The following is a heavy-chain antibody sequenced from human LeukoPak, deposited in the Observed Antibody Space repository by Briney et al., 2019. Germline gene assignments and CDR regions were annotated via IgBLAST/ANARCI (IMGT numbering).Heavy chain of an antibody. CDR2: IDPTDSYT. CDR1: GYSFTSYW. CDR3: ARSPSVVDAFDI. Sequence: GESLRISCKGSGYSFTSYWINWVRQMPGKGLEWVGRIDPTDSYTNYSPSFQGHVTISTDKSISTAYLQWRSLKASDTAMYYYARSPSVVDAFDIWGQGTMVTVSS. V-gene: IGHV5-10-1*01. D-gene: IGHD2-15*01. J-gene: IGHJ3*02.